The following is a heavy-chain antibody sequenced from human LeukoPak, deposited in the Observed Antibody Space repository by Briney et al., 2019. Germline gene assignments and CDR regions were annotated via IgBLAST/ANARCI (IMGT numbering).Heavy chain of an antibody. J-gene: IGHJ4*02. CDR3: ATLTYTTGRQGFDS. Sequence: PGGSLRLSCAASGFAFRIFPMIWARQAPGKGLEWVSSISADSTTTNYADSAKGRFTVSRDNSKRTLYLQMNSLRVEDTALYYCATLTYTTGRQGFDSWGQGTRVTVSS. CDR2: ISADSTTT. V-gene: IGHV3-23*01. D-gene: IGHD6-19*01. CDR1: GFAFRIFP.